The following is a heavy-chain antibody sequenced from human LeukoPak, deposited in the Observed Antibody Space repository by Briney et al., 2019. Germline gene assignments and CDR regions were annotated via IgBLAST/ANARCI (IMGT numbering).Heavy chain of an antibody. J-gene: IGHJ6*03. CDR3: AKDTAGKVPYYYYYMDV. CDR1: GGSFNSYY. D-gene: IGHD2-2*01. CDR2: INHSGNT. Sequence: SETLSLTCAVYGGSFNSYYWSWIRQSPGKGLEWIGEINHSGNTYYNPSLKSRVTISADTSKNQFSLKLTSVTAADTAVYYCAKDTAGKVPYYYYYMDVWGKGTTVTVSS. V-gene: IGHV4-34*01.